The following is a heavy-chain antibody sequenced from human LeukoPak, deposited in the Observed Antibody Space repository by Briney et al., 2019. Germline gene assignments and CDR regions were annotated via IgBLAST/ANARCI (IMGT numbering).Heavy chain of an antibody. CDR3: ARDRFSHQYGMDV. CDR1: GYTFTSYG. V-gene: IGHV1-18*01. CDR2: ISAYSGNT. D-gene: IGHD3-3*01. Sequence: ASVKVSCKASGYTFTSYGISWVRQAPGQGLEWMGWISAYSGNTNYAQKLQGRVTTTTDTSTSTAYMELRSLGSDDTAVYYCARDRFSHQYGMDVWGQGTTVTVSS. J-gene: IGHJ6*02.